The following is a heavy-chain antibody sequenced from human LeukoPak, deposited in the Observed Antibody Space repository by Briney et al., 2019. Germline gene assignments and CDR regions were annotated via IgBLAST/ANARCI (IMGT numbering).Heavy chain of an antibody. V-gene: IGHV3-48*03. CDR2: ISTSGSTI. CDR1: GFNFSSYE. J-gene: IGHJ4*02. Sequence: GRSLRLSCAAYGFNFSSYETIWVSQAPGRWREWLSYISTSGSTIYYGDSVEGRFTISRDNPKNSLYLQMNSLRAEDTAVYYCGRGDYSSSWYLDHWGQGTLVSVSS. D-gene: IGHD6-13*01. CDR3: GRGDYSSSWYLDH.